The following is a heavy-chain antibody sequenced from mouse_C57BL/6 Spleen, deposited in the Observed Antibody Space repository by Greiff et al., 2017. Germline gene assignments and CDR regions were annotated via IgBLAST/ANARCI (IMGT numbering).Heavy chain of an antibody. CDR2: INPNNGGT. J-gene: IGHJ2*01. D-gene: IGHD1-1*01. V-gene: IGHV1-22*01. CDR1: GYTFTDYN. CDR3: FYYDCYFDY. Sequence: VQLQQSGPELVKPGASVKMSCKASGYTFTDYNMHWVKQSHGKSLEWIGYINPNNGGTSYNQKLKGKDTLTVNKSSSTAYMELRSLTSEDSAVYYCFYYDCYFDYWGQGTTLTVSS.